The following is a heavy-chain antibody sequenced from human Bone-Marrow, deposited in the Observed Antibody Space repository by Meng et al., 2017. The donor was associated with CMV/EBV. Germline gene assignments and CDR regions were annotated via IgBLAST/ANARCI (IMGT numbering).Heavy chain of an antibody. CDR3: ARESYCSGGSCYSGVDY. CDR2: IYYSGST. D-gene: IGHD2-15*01. V-gene: IGHV4-39*07. CDR1: GGSISSSSYY. Sequence: GSLRLSCTVSGGSISSSSYYWGWIRQPPGKGLEWIGSIYYSGSTYYNPSLKSRVTISVDTSKNQFSLKLSSVTAADTAVYYCARESYCSGGSCYSGVDYWGQGTLVTVSS. J-gene: IGHJ4*02.